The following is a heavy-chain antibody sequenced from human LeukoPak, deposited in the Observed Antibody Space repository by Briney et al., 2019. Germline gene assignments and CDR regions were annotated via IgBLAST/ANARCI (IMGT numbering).Heavy chain of an antibody. J-gene: IGHJ4*02. D-gene: IGHD4-23*01. CDR3: ARVHAGGNSPVRY. CDR1: GGSISSGGYY. Sequence: PSETLSLTCTVSGGSISSGGYYWSWIRQPPGEGLEWIGYIYYSGSTYYNPSLKSPVTISLDTSKNQFSLKLSSVTAADTAVYYCARVHAGGNSPVRYWGQGTLVTVSS. CDR2: IYYSGST. V-gene: IGHV4-30-4*01.